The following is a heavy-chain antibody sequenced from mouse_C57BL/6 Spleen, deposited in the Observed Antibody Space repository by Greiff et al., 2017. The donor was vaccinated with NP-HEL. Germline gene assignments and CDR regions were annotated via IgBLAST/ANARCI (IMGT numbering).Heavy chain of an antibody. V-gene: IGHV1-59*01. J-gene: IGHJ3*01. Sequence: VQLQQPGAELVRPGTSVKLSCKASGYTFTSYWMHWVKQRPGQGLEWIGVIDPSDSYTNYNQKFKGKATLTVDTSSSTAYMQLSSLTSEDSAVYYCARGELLRSPFAYWGQGTLVTVSA. D-gene: IGHD1-1*01. CDR3: ARGELLRSPFAY. CDR2: IDPSDSYT. CDR1: GYTFTSYW.